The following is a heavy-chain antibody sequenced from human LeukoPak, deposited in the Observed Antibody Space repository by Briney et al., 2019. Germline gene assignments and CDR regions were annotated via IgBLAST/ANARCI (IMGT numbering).Heavy chain of an antibody. CDR2: INHSGST. J-gene: IGHJ4*02. V-gene: IGHV4-34*01. CDR1: GGSFSGYY. Sequence: SETLSLTCAVYGGSFSGYYWSWIRQPPGKGLEWIGEINHSGSTNYNPSLKSRVTISVDTSKNQFSLKLSSVTAADTAVYYCARGGGFRYYYNGGGYYSPFDWGGQEPLVTVS. CDR3: ARGGGFRYYYNGGGYYSPFDW. D-gene: IGHD3-22*01.